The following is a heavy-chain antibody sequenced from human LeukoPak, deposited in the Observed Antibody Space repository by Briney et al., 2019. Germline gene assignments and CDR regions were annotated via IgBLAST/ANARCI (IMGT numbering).Heavy chain of an antibody. CDR2: ISGSGGST. CDR3: ARGSVVTTGIGDY. Sequence: GGSLRLSCAASGFTFSSYAMSWVRQAPGKGLEWVSAISGSGGSTYYADSVKGRFTISRDNSKNTLYLQMNSLRAEDTTVYYCARGSVVTTGIGDYWGQGTLVTVSS. CDR1: GFTFSSYA. J-gene: IGHJ4*02. D-gene: IGHD4-17*01. V-gene: IGHV3-23*01.